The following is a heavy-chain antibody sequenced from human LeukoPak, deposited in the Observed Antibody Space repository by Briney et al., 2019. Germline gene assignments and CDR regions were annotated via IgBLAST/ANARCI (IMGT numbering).Heavy chain of an antibody. J-gene: IGHJ4*02. CDR1: GGSISSYY. V-gene: IGHV4-59*08. Sequence: SETLSLTCTVSGGSISSYYWSWIRQPPGKGLEWIGYICYSGSTNYNPSLKSRVTISVDTSKNQFSLKLSSVTAADTAVYYCARLRSYYDSSGYPALDYWGQGTLVTVSS. CDR3: ARLRSYYDSSGYPALDY. D-gene: IGHD3-22*01. CDR2: ICYSGST.